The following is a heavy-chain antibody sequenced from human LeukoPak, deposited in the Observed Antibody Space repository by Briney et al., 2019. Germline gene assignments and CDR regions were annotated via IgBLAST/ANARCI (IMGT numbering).Heavy chain of an antibody. CDR2: ISSGGST. J-gene: IGHJ3*02. V-gene: IGHV3-66*01. CDR1: GFTFSSYS. Sequence: GGSLRLSCAASGFTFSSYSMNWVRQAPGKGLEWVSVISSGGSTYYADSVKGRFTISRDNSKNTLYLQMNSLRAEDTAVYYCASKIYCGGDCYSTDAFDIWGQGTMVTVSS. CDR3: ASKIYCGGDCYSTDAFDI. D-gene: IGHD2-21*02.